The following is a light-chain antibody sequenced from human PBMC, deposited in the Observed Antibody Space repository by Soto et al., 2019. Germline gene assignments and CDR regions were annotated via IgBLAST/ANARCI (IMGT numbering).Light chain of an antibody. CDR2: GAS. CDR1: QSVSSN. V-gene: IGKV3-15*01. Sequence: EIVMTQSPATLSVSPGERATLSRRASQSVSSNLAWYQQKPGQAPRLLIYGASTRATSIPARFSGSGSGTEFTLTISSLQSEDFAVYYCQQYNNWPRTFGQGTKVEIK. CDR3: QQYNNWPRT. J-gene: IGKJ1*01.